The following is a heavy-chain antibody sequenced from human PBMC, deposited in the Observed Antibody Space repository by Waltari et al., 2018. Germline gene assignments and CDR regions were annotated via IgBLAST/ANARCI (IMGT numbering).Heavy chain of an antibody. CDR3: ARPLPVGGYYWDL. Sequence: QVQLQLWGAGLLKPSETLSLTCAVSGGSVSASYWTWIRQPPGMGLEWIGEIKHTGNTNYNPSLKSRVTLSIDTSKSQISLNLRSVTAADTAVYYCARPLPVGGYYWDLWAQGTLVTVSS. V-gene: IGHV4-34*01. CDR2: IKHTGNT. J-gene: IGHJ5*02. CDR1: GGSVSASY. D-gene: IGHD3-22*01.